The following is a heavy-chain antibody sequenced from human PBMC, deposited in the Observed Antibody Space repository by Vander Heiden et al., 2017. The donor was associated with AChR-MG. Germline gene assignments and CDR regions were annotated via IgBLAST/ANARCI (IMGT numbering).Heavy chain of an antibody. CDR1: GGSISSYY. CDR3: ARGGGGRYCSGGSCYYR. D-gene: IGHD2-15*01. Sequence: QVQLQESGPGLVKPSETLSLTCTVSGGSISSYYWSWIRQPAGKGREWIGCIYTSGGTNYHPSHKSRVTMTVDTSKNQFSLRLSSVNAADTAVYYCARGGGGRYCSGGSCYYRWGQGTLVTVSS. J-gene: IGHJ4*02. V-gene: IGHV4-4*07. CDR2: IYTSGGT.